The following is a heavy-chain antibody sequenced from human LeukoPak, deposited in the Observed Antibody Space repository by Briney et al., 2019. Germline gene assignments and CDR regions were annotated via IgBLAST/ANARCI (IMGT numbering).Heavy chain of an antibody. Sequence: PGGSLRLSCAASGFTFRNYAMSWVRQAPGTGLEWVSAITGSGGTTYYAGSVKGRFTISRDNSKNTLYLQMNSLRAEDTAVYYCAKHDGSGSYGFDYWGQGTLVTVSS. D-gene: IGHD3-10*01. V-gene: IGHV3-23*01. CDR1: GFTFRNYA. CDR2: ITGSGGTT. CDR3: AKHDGSGSYGFDY. J-gene: IGHJ4*02.